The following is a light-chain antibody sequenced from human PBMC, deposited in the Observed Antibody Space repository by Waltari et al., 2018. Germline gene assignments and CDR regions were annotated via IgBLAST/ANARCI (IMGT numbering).Light chain of an antibody. CDR3: MQALEFPYS. CDR2: EVS. V-gene: IGKV2-40*01. CDR1: QSLLDSEDGNTY. J-gene: IGKJ2*03. Sequence: DIVMTQTPLSLPVTLGEPASIFCRSSQSLLDSEDGNTYLEWYLQKPGQSPQLLIYEVSNRASGVPDRFSGSGSDTDFTLKISRVEAEDVGVYYCMQALEFPYSFGQGTKVEIK.